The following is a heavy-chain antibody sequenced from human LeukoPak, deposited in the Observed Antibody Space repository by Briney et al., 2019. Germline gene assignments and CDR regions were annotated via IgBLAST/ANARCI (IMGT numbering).Heavy chain of an antibody. CDR3: ARLGVPAAAIGDFDY. CDR1: GYSFTSYW. J-gene: IGHJ4*02. V-gene: IGHV5-51*01. D-gene: IGHD2-2*01. Sequence: GESLKISCKGSGYSFTSYWIGWVRPMPGKGLEWVGIIYPGDSDTRYSPSFQGQVTISADKSISTAYLQWSSLKASDTAMYYCARLGVPAAAIGDFDYWGQGTLVTVSS. CDR2: IYPGDSDT.